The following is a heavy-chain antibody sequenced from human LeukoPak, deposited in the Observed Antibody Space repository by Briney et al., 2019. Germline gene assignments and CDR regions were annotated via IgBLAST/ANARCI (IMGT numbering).Heavy chain of an antibody. CDR1: GGSFSGYY. J-gene: IGHJ4*02. Sequence: SETLSLTCAVYGGSFSGYYWSWVRQPPGKGLEWIGEINHSGSTNYNPSLKSRVTISVDTSKNQFSLKLSSVTVADTAVYYCARGVWLNYFDYWGQGTLVTVSS. V-gene: IGHV4-34*01. CDR2: INHSGST. D-gene: IGHD3-9*01. CDR3: ARGVWLNYFDY.